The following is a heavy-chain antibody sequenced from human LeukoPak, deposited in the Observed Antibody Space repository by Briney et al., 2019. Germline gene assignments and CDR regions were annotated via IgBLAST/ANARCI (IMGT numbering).Heavy chain of an antibody. CDR2: IYYSGST. D-gene: IGHD3-10*01. CDR3: GHSGNYYSGYYFDS. V-gene: IGHV4-39*01. Sequence: PSETLSLTCTVSGGSISSSSYYWGWIRQPPGKGLEWIGSIYYSGSTYYNPSLKSRVTISVDTSKNQFSLKLSSVTAADTAVYYCGHSGNYYSGYYFDSWGQGTLVTVSS. J-gene: IGHJ4*02. CDR1: GGSISSSSYY.